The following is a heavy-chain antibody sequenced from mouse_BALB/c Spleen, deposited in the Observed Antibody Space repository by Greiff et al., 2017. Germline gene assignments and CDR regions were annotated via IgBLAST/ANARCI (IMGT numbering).Heavy chain of an antibody. CDR2: INPSTGYT. Sequence: VQLQESGAELAKPGASVKMSCKASGYTFTSYWMHWVKQRPGQGLEWIGYINPSTGYTEYNQKFKDKATLTADKSSSTAYMQLSSLTSEDSAVYYCARGDYDDMDYWGQGTSVTVSS. J-gene: IGHJ4*01. CDR3: ARGDYDDMDY. V-gene: IGHV1-7*01. CDR1: GYTFTSYW.